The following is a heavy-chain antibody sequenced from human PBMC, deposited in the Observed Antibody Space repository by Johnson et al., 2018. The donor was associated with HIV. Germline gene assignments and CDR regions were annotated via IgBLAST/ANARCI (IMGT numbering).Heavy chain of an antibody. D-gene: IGHD1-26*01. V-gene: IGHV3-13*01. CDR2: IGRAGDT. CDR1: GLTLSSND. CDR3: ARGHSGRIPEIDAFDI. J-gene: IGHJ3*02. Sequence: LVESGGRVVQPGRSLRLSCAASGLTLSSNDMNWVRQVTGKGLEWVSAIGRAGDTSYQDSVKGRVTISRENDKNSLYLQMNSLRAGDTAVYFCARGHSGRIPEIDAFDIGGRGTMVTV.